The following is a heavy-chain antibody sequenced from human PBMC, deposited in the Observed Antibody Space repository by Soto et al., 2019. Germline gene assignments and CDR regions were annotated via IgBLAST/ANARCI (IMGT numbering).Heavy chain of an antibody. V-gene: IGHV4-31*03. CDR1: GGSISSGGYY. Sequence: SETLSLTCTVSGGSISSGGYYWSWIRQHPGKGLEWIGYVYYSGSTYYNPSLKSRVTISVDTSKNQFSLKLSSVTAADTAVYYCARGPYPSNYVWFDPWGQGTLVTVSS. CDR2: VYYSGST. CDR3: ARGPYPSNYVWFDP. J-gene: IGHJ5*02. D-gene: IGHD4-4*01.